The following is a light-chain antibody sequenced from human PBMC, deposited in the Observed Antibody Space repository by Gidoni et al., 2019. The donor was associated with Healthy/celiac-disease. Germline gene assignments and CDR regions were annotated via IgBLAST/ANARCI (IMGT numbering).Light chain of an antibody. Sequence: QSALTQPASVSGSPGQSITIPCTGTSSDVGGDPYVSWYQQHPGKAPKLMIYDVSNRPSEVSHRLSGAKSGNTASLTISGRQAEDEADYYCSSYTSSSTPNCVFGGGTKLTVL. CDR2: DVS. CDR1: SSDVGGDPY. J-gene: IGLJ3*02. CDR3: SSYTSSSTPNCV. V-gene: IGLV2-14*03.